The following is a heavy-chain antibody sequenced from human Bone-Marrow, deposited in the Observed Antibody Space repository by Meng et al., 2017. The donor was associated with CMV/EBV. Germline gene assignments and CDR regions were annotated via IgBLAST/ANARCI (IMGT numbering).Heavy chain of an antibody. J-gene: IGHJ4*02. CDR1: GGSISSYY. CDR2: IYYSGST. D-gene: IGHD3-3*01. V-gene: IGHV4-39*07. Sequence: SETLSLTCTVSGGSISSYYWGWIRQPPGKGLEWIGGIYYSGSTYYNPSLKSRVTISVDTSKNQFSLKLSSVTAADTAVYYCARVKQYYDFWSGYYTSFLFDYWGQGTLVTVSS. CDR3: ARVKQYYDFWSGYYTSFLFDY.